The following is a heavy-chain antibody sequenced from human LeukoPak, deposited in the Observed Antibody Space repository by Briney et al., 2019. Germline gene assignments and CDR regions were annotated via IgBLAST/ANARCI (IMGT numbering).Heavy chain of an antibody. CDR1: GFTFSSYG. J-gene: IGHJ6*02. CDR3: ANRLSKMDV. CDR2: IWYDGSNK. V-gene: IGHV3-33*06. D-gene: IGHD2/OR15-2a*01. Sequence: GGSLRLSCAASGFTFSSYGMHWVRQAPGKGLEWVAVIWYDGSNKYYADSVKGRFTISRDNSKNTLYLQMNSLRAEDTAVYYCANRLSKMDVWGQGTTVTVSS.